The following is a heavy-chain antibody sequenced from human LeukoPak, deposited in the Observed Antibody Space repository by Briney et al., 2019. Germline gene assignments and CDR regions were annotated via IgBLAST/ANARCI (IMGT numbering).Heavy chain of an antibody. CDR1: GFTFSIYW. CDR2: INSDGSYT. V-gene: IGHV3-74*01. Sequence: GGSLRLSCAASGFTFSIYWMHWVRQAPGKGLVWVSCINSDGSYTNYADSVKGRFTISRDNAKNTLYLQMTSLRAEDTAVYYCALSETGDGSGYDAFDIWGQGTMVTVSS. D-gene: IGHD3-22*01. CDR3: ALSETGDGSGYDAFDI. J-gene: IGHJ3*02.